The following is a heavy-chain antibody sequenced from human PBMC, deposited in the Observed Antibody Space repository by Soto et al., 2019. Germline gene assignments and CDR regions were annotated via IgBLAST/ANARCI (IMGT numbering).Heavy chain of an antibody. CDR2: IHYSGGT. CDR3: ASRAPQIWAGTMDV. V-gene: IGHV4-39*01. J-gene: IGHJ6*03. D-gene: IGHD7-27*01. CDR1: GGSISSGRYY. Sequence: QLQLQESGPGLVKPSETLSLTCTVSGGSISSGRYYWGWIRQPPGKGLEWIGSIHYSGGTYYNPSLKRRVTISVDTSKNQFSLQVSSVTAADTGVYCCASRAPQIWAGTMDVGGKGITVAVSS.